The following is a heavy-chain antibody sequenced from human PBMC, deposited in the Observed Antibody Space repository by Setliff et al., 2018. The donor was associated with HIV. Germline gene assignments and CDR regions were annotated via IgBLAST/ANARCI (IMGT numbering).Heavy chain of an antibody. CDR3: ARDPGYSYEGDAFDI. J-gene: IGHJ3*02. CDR2: IWYDGSNK. Sequence: GGSLRLSCAASGFTSSYYGMYWVRQAPGKGLEWVSFIWYDGSNKYYADSVKGRFTISRDNSKNTLYLQMNSLRAEDTAVYYCARDPGYSYEGDAFDIWGQGTMVTVSS. D-gene: IGHD5-18*01. V-gene: IGHV3-33*01. CDR1: GFTSSYYG.